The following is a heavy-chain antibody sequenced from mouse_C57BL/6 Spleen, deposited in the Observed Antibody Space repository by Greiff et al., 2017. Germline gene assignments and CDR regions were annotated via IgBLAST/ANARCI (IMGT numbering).Heavy chain of an antibody. CDR3: AITYYYGSSFAWFAY. Sequence: QVQLKQPGAELVKPGASVKVSCKASGYTFTSYWMHWVKQRPGQGLEWIGRIHPSDSDTNYNQKFKGKATLTVDKSSSTAYMQLSSLTSEDSAVYYCAITYYYGSSFAWFAYWGQGTLVTVSA. D-gene: IGHD1-1*01. CDR2: IHPSDSDT. V-gene: IGHV1-74*01. J-gene: IGHJ3*01. CDR1: GYTFTSYW.